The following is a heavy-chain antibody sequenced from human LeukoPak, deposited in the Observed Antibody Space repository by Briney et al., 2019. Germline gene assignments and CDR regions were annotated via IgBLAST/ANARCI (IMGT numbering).Heavy chain of an antibody. CDR3: VRGVYGSGSHYFDY. V-gene: IGHV4-61*01. D-gene: IGHD3-10*01. J-gene: IGHJ4*02. Sequence: SETLSLTCTVSGGSVSSAYYYWTWIRQPPGKGLEWIGYIYYSASTKYNPSLKSLVTISVDTSKNQFSLKLNSVTAADTAVYFCVRGVYGSGSHYFDYWDQGTLVTVSS. CDR2: IYYSAST. CDR1: GGSVSSAYYY.